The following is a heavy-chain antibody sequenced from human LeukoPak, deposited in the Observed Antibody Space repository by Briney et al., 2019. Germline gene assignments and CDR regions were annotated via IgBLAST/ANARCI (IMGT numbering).Heavy chain of an antibody. CDR3: ARDLEDSSGYYLRLFDY. J-gene: IGHJ4*02. D-gene: IGHD3-22*01. CDR1: GGSISSSNW. CDR2: IYHSGST. Sequence: PSGTLSLTCAVSGGSISSSNWWSWVRQPPGKGLEWIGEIYHSGSTNYNPSLKSRVTISVDKSKNQFSLKLSSVTAADTAVYYCARDLEDSSGYYLRLFDYWGQGTLVTVSS. V-gene: IGHV4-4*02.